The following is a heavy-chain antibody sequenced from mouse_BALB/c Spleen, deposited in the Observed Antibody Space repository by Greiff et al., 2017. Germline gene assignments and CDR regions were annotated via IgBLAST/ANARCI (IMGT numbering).Heavy chain of an antibody. D-gene: IGHD1-1*01. J-gene: IGHJ4*01. CDR2: INPGSGGT. CDR3: ARGANYYGSNYAMDY. V-gene: IGHV1-54*01. CDR1: GYAFTNYL. Sequence: VQLQQSGAELVRPGTSVKVSCKASGYAFTNYLIEWVKQRPGQGLEWIGVINPGSGGTNYNEKFKGKATLTADKSSSTAYMQLSSLTSDDSAVYFCARGANYYGSNYAMDYWGQGTSVTVSS.